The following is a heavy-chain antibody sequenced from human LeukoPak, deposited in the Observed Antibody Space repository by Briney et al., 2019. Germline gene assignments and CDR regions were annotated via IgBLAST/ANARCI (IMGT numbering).Heavy chain of an antibody. CDR3: ARDWNYSYYYYMDV. Sequence: TGGSLRLSCAASGFTFSSYSMSWVRQAPGKGLEWVSVIYSGGSTYYADSVKGRFTISRDNSKNTLYLQMNSLRAEDTAVYYCARDWNYSYYYYMDVWGKGTTVTVSS. D-gene: IGHD1-1*01. J-gene: IGHJ6*03. CDR1: GFTFSSYS. CDR2: IYSGGST. V-gene: IGHV3-66*02.